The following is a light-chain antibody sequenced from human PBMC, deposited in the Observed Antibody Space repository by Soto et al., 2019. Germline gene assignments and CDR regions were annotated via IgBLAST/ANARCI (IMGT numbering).Light chain of an antibody. CDR1: QSVDSY. V-gene: IGKV3-11*01. Sequence: EIVLTHSPASLSLSPGESATLSCRASQSVDSYLVWYQQKPGQAPRLLIFGASNRATGIPARFSGSGSGTDLTLTINSLEPDDFAVYYCQQRDSWPITFGQGTRLEIK. CDR2: GAS. J-gene: IGKJ5*01. CDR3: QQRDSWPIT.